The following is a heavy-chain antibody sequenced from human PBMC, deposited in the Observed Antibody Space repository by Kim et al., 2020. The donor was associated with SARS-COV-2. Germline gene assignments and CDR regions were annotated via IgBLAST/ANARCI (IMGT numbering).Heavy chain of an antibody. CDR1: GYTFTSYA. D-gene: IGHD3-10*01. CDR2: INAGNGNT. Sequence: ASVKVSCKASGYTFTSYAMHWVRQAPGQRLEWMGWINAGNGNTKYSQKFQGRVTITRDTSASTAYMELSSLRSEDTAVYYCARVPGSYYKSYYYYYGMDVWGQGTTVTVSS. J-gene: IGHJ6*02. CDR3: ARVPGSYYKSYYYYYGMDV. V-gene: IGHV1-3*01.